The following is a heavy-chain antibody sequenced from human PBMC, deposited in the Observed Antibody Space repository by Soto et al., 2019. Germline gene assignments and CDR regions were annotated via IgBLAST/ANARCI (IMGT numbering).Heavy chain of an antibody. CDR1: GFTVRSNF. CDR3: SRDSGDHSPSGTWGDV. V-gene: IGHV3-53*01. Sequence: EAQLVESGGTLIQPGGSLRLSCAASGFTVRSNFFTWVRQAPGQGLEWVSTLYYGGTMSYADSVKGRFTISRDDSKNTLFLQRNSLRAEDTAVYYCSRDSGDHSPSGTWGDVWGQGTTVTVSS. CDR2: LYYGGTM. D-gene: IGHD3-10*01. J-gene: IGHJ6*02.